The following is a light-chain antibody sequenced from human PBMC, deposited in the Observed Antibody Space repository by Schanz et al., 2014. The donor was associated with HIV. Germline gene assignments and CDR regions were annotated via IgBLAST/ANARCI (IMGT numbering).Light chain of an antibody. CDR3: AAWDDSLNGWV. V-gene: IGLV1-47*01. Sequence: QSVLTQPPSASGTPGQRVTISCSGSSSNIGFNYVYWYQQFPGTAPKLLIQRNDQRPSGVPDRFSGSKSGTSASLAISGLRSEDEADYHCAAWDDSLNGWVFGGGTKLTVL. J-gene: IGLJ3*02. CDR1: SSNIGFNY. CDR2: RND.